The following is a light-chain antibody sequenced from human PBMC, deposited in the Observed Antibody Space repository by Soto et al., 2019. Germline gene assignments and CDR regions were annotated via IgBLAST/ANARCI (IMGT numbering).Light chain of an antibody. V-gene: IGKV3-20*01. CDR1: QSVIANY. CDR2: GAS. Sequence: DIVLTQSPGTVSLSPGERATLSCRASQSVIANYLAWYQQKPGQAPRLLIYGASSRATGIPDRFSGSGSGTDFTLTISRLEPEDFAVYYCQQYGSSPTTFGQGTRLENK. CDR3: QQYGSSPTT. J-gene: IGKJ5*01.